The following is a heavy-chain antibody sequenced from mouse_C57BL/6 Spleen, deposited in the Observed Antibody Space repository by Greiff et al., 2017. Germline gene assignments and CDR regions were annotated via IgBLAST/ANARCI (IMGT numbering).Heavy chain of an antibody. CDR3: SRSGYYSIAY. CDR2: ISSGSSTI. V-gene: IGHV5-17*01. D-gene: IGHD1-3*01. J-gene: IGHJ4*01. Sequence: EVKLVESGGGLVKPGGSLKLSCAASGFTFSDYGMNWVRQAPEKGLEWVAYISSGSSTIYYADTVKGRFTISRDNAKNTLFLQMTSLRSEDTAMYYCSRSGYYSIAYCGQGTSVTLSS. CDR1: GFTFSDYG.